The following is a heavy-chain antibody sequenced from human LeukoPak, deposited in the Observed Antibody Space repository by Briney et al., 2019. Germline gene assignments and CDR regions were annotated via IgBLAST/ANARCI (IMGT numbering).Heavy chain of an antibody. CDR2: ISYDGRNK. CDR3: ARARGLYYMDV. CDR1: GFTFSNYA. Sequence: GGSLRLSCAASGFTFSNYAMHWLRQAPGKGLEWVALISYDGRNKYHADSVKGRFTISRDNSKNTLYLQMNSLRPEDTAVYYCARARGLYYMDVWGKGTTVTVSS. V-gene: IGHV3-30*01. J-gene: IGHJ6*03.